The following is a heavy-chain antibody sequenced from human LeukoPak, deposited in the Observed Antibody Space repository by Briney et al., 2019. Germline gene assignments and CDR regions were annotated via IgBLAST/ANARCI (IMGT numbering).Heavy chain of an antibody. Sequence: SETLSLTCTVSGGSISSSNDCWDWIRQPPGRGLEWIASFYYGGSTYYNPSLKSRVTISADTSKNQVSLKLRSVTAADTALYYCTRRRAGRLYNWFDPWGQGTQVTVSS. J-gene: IGHJ5*02. CDR3: TRRRAGRLYNWFDP. V-gene: IGHV4-39*01. D-gene: IGHD1-1*01. CDR2: FYYGGST. CDR1: GGSISSSNDC.